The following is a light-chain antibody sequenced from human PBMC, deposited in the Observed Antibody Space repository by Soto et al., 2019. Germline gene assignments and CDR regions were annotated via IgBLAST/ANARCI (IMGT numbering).Light chain of an antibody. Sequence: QSVLTQPPSASGTPGQRVTISCSGSNSNIGSNTVNWYQQLPGTAPKPLIYSNNQRPSGVPDRFSASKSGTSASLAITGLQSEDETDYYCAAWDDSLNGPVFGGGTKLTVL. CDR1: NSNIGSNT. CDR3: AAWDDSLNGPV. V-gene: IGLV1-44*01. J-gene: IGLJ2*01. CDR2: SNN.